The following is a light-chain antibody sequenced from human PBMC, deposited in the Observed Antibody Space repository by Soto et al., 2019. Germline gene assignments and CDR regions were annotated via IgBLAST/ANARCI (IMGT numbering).Light chain of an antibody. Sequence: DIQMTQSPSTLYASVGDRVTITCRASQSIGASLAWFQQKPGKAPNLLIYKASSLESGVRSRFSGRASASEFTLTISILQPDDFATYFCQRSSRSPLTFGGGTKVEIK. J-gene: IGKJ4*01. CDR3: QRSSRSPLT. CDR2: KAS. V-gene: IGKV1-5*03. CDR1: QSIGAS.